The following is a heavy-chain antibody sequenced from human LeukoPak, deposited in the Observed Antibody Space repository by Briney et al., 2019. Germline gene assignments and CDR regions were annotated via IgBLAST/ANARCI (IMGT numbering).Heavy chain of an antibody. V-gene: IGHV4-4*07. CDR3: ARDSTVESEFDP. D-gene: IGHD4-23*01. J-gene: IGHJ5*02. Sequence: SETLSLTCTVSGGSISSYYWSWIRQPAGKGLELIGRIYTSGSTNYNPSLKSRVNMSVDTSKNQFSLKLSSVTAADTAVYYRARDSTVESEFDPWGQGTLVTVSS. CDR2: IYTSGST. CDR1: GGSISSYY.